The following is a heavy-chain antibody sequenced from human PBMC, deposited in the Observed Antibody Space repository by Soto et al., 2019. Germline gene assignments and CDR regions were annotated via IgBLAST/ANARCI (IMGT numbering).Heavy chain of an antibody. CDR3: ARGDYGGIQYYYYGMDV. CDR1: GGTFSSYA. J-gene: IGHJ6*02. V-gene: IGHV1-69*13. Sequence: SVKVSCKASGGTFSSYAISWVRQAPGQGLEWMGGIIPIFGTANYAQKFQGRVTITADESTSTAYMELSSLRSEDTAVYYCARGDYGGIQYYYYGMDVWGQGTTVTVSS. D-gene: IGHD4-17*01. CDR2: IIPIFGTA.